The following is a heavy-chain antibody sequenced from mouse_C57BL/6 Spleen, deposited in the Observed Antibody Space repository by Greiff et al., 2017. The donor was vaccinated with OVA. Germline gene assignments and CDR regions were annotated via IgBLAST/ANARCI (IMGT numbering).Heavy chain of an antibody. Sequence: QVQLQQSGAELVMPGASVKLSCKASGYTFTSYWMHWVKQRPGQGLEWIGEIDPSDSYTNYNQKFKGKSTLTVDKSSSTAYMQLSSLTSEDSAVYYCARKLGHYYAMDYWGQGTSVTVSS. CDR2: IDPSDSYT. D-gene: IGHD4-1*01. CDR3: ARKLGHYYAMDY. V-gene: IGHV1-69*01. CDR1: GYTFTSYW. J-gene: IGHJ4*01.